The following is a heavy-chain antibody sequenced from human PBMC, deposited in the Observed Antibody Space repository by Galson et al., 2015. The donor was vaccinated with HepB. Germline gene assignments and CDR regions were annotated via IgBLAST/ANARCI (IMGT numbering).Heavy chain of an antibody. D-gene: IGHD6-13*01. Sequence: QSGAEVTKPGESLRISCKGSGSSFPSYWISWVRQMPGKGLEWMGIIYPGDSDTRYSPSFQGQVTISADKSISTAYLQWSSLKASDTAMYYCARREDSSSWYYFDYWGQGTLVTVSS. CDR3: ARREDSSSWYYFDY. V-gene: IGHV5-51*01. CDR2: IYPGDSDT. CDR1: GSSFPSYW. J-gene: IGHJ4*02.